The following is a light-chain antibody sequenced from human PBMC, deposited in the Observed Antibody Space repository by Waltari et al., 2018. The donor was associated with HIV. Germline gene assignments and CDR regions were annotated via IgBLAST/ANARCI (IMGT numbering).Light chain of an antibody. CDR3: QQRSSWPLT. CDR1: QSVRSL. CDR2: DAS. J-gene: IGKJ4*01. V-gene: IGKV3-11*01. Sequence: DIVFTHSPAALSLSPGELATVPCGARQSVRSLIAWYQQKPGQVPRLLIYDASNRATGIPPRFSGSGSGTDFTLTISSLEPEDFAVYYCQQRSSWPLTFGGGTKVEIK.